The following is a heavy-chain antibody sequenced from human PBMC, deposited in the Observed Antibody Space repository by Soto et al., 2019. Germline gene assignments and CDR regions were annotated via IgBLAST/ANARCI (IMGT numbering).Heavy chain of an antibody. J-gene: IGHJ5*02. CDR2: INHSGGST. Sequence: QVQLVQSGAEVKKPGASVKVSCKASGYTFTSYYMHWVRQAPGQGLEWLGIINHSGGSTSYAQKVQGRVTMTMVTATSTVYMELSSLRSEDTAVYYCARDMVGGYDMDDPHPLGQVTLVTVSS. D-gene: IGHD5-12*01. V-gene: IGHV1-46*01. CDR1: GYTFTSYY. CDR3: ARDMVGGYDMDDPHP.